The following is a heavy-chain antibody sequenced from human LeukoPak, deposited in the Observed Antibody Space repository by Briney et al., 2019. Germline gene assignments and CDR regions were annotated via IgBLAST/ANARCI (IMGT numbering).Heavy chain of an antibody. CDR3: VRGLRYFDWLFPSTFDY. J-gene: IGHJ4*02. D-gene: IGHD3-9*01. Sequence: SETLSLTCTVSGGSISSGSYYWGWIRQPPGKGLEWIGSIYYSGSTYYNPSLKSRVTISVDTSKNQFSLKLSSVTAADTAIYYCVRGLRYFDWLFPSTFDYWGQGTLATVSS. CDR1: GGSISSGSYY. V-gene: IGHV4-39*07. CDR2: IYYSGST.